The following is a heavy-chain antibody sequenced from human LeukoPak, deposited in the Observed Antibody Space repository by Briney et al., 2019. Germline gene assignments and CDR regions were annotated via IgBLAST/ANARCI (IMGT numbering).Heavy chain of an antibody. CDR1: GGSISSGGYS. D-gene: IGHD4-17*01. CDR3: AGSTVTMWVLWYYFDY. V-gene: IGHV4-30-2*02. J-gene: IGHJ4*02. Sequence: SQTLSLTCAVSGGSISSGGYSWSWIRQPPGKGLEWIGYIYHSGSTYYNPSLKSRVTTSVDTSKNQFSLKLSSVAAADTAVYYCAGSTVTMWVLWYYFDYWGQGTQVTVSS. CDR2: IYHSGST.